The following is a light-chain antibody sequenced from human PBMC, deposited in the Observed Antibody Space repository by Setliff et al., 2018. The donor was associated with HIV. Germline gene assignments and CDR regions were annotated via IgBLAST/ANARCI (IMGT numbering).Light chain of an antibody. V-gene: IGLV2-11*01. Sequence: QFALTQPRSVSGSPGQSVTISCTGTSSDVGAYKYVSWYQQLPGKAPKLIIYDVDKRPSGVPYRVSGSKTDNTASLTISGLQGEDEADYYCCSYAGTSTFYVFGTGTKVTVL. CDR3: CSYAGTSTFYV. CDR1: SSDVGAYKY. J-gene: IGLJ1*01. CDR2: DVD.